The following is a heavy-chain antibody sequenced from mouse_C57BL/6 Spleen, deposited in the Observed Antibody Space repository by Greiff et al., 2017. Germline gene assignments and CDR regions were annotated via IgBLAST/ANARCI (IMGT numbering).Heavy chain of an antibody. V-gene: IGHV1-69*01. CDR1: GYTFTSYW. Sequence: QVQLKQPGAELVMPGASVKLSCKASGYTFTSYWMHWVKQRPGQGLEWIGEIDPSDSYTNYNQKFKGKSTLTVDKSSSTAYMQLSSLTSEDSAVXCCARGRDYDVLFDYWGKGTTLTVSS. CDR3: ARGRDYDVLFDY. CDR2: IDPSDSYT. D-gene: IGHD2-4*01. J-gene: IGHJ2*01.